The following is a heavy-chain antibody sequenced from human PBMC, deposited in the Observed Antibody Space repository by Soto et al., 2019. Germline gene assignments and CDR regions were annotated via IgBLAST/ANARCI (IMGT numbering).Heavy chain of an antibody. CDR3: ARWKAVAGNYYFDY. Sequence: PSETQSLPGTVSGGSISSYYCGWIRQPPGKGLEWIGYIYYSGSTNYNPSLKSRVTISVDTSKNQFSLKLSSVTAADTAVYYCARWKAVAGNYYFDYCGQGTLFTFSS. CDR2: IYYSGST. V-gene: IGHV4-59*01. J-gene: IGHJ4*02. CDR1: GGSISSYY. D-gene: IGHD6-19*01.